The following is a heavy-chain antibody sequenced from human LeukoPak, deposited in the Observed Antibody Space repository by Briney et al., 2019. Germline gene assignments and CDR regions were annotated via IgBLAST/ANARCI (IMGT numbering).Heavy chain of an antibody. CDR2: INPSGGTT. V-gene: IGHV1-46*01. CDR1: GYTFTSNY. D-gene: IGHD2-8*01. CDR3: ARQRGGQYEDGFDI. Sequence: GASVKVSCKASGYTFTSNYMHWVRQAPGQGLEWMGIINPSGGTTIYAQEFQGRVTMTRDTSTSTVYMELSSLRSEDTAVYYCARQRGGQYEDGFDIWGQGTMVTVSS. J-gene: IGHJ3*02.